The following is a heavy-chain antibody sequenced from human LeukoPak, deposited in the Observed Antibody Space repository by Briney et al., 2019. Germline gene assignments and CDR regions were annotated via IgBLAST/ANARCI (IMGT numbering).Heavy chain of an antibody. V-gene: IGHV6-1*01. CDR3: ARVSIAVAGTGIDY. CDR2: TYYRSKWYN. D-gene: IGHD6-19*01. CDR1: GDSVSSNSAA. J-gene: IGHJ4*02. Sequence: SQTLSLTCAISGDSVSSNSAAWNWIRQSPSRGLEWLGRTYYRSKWYNDYAVSVKSRITINPDTSKNQFSLKLSSVTAADTAVYYCARVSIAVAGTGIDYWGQGTLVTVSS.